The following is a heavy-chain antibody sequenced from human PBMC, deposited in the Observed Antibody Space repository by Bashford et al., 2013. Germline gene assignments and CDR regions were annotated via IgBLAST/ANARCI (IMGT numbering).Heavy chain of an antibody. J-gene: IGHJ4*02. V-gene: IGHV3-9*01. CDR1: GFTFDDFA. Sequence: LRLSCAASGFTFDDFAMHWVRQAPGKGLEWVSGISWNSGSIDYADSVKGRFTISRDNPENSLYLQMNSLRAEDTAFYYCAKDKGGGTAYYRDFDYWGQGTLVTVSS. CDR3: AKDKGGGTAYYRDFDY. CDR2: ISWNSGSI. D-gene: IGHD1-26*01.